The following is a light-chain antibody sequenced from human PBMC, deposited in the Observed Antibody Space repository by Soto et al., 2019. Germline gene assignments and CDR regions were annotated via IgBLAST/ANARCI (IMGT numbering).Light chain of an antibody. V-gene: IGKV1-8*01. CDR2: AAS. CDR3: QQYYSYPPA. Sequence: IRMTQSPSSFSASTGDRVTITCRASQGISSYLAWYQQKPGKAPKLLIYAASTLQSGVPSRFSGSGSGTDFTLTISCLQSEDFATYYCQQYYSYPPAFGQGTRLEIK. CDR1: QGISSY. J-gene: IGKJ5*01.